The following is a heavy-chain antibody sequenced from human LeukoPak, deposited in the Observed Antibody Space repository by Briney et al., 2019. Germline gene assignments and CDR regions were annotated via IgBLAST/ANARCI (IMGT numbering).Heavy chain of an antibody. CDR1: GVKFGDYG. CDR2: IDWNGGST. Sequence: PGESLRLSCAGSGVKFGDYGMNWVRKAPARGLEGISAIDWNGGSTHYADSVRGRFTICRDNARTSMLLHMNSLRGEDTALYFCTRDGTIIGDDYFPNWGQGILVTVSS. CDR3: TRDGTIIGDDYFPN. V-gene: IGHV3-20*04. D-gene: IGHD2/OR15-2a*01. J-gene: IGHJ4*02.